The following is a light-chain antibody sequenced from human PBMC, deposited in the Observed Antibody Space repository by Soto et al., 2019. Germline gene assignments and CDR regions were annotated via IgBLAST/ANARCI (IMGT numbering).Light chain of an antibody. J-gene: IGLJ1*01. Sequence: QSVLTQPASVSGSPGQSIAISCTGTSSDVGSYNLVSWYQQHPGKAPKVMIYEGSKRPSGVSDRFSGSKSGNTASLTISGLHADDEADYYCCSYAGSSTYVFGTGTKLTVL. CDR2: EGS. CDR1: SSDVGSYNL. V-gene: IGLV2-23*01. CDR3: CSYAGSSTYV.